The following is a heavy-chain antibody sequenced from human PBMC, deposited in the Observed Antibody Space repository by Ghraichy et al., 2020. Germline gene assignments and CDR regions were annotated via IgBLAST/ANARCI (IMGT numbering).Heavy chain of an antibody. CDR2: ISYDGSNK. D-gene: IGHD4-17*01. J-gene: IGHJ6*02. Sequence: GSLNISCAASGFTFSSYGMHWVRQAPGKGLEWVAVISYDGSNKYYADSVKGRFTISRDNSKNTLYLQMNSLRAEDTAVYYCAKDGGEWTTDYGMDVWGQGTTVTVSS. V-gene: IGHV3-30*18. CDR1: GFTFSSYG. CDR3: AKDGGEWTTDYGMDV.